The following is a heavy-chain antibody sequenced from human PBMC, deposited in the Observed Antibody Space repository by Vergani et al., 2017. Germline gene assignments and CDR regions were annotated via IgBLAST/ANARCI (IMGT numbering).Heavy chain of an antibody. CDR2: ISAYNGNT. D-gene: IGHD3-22*01. Sequence: QVQLVQSGAEVKKPGASVKVSCKASGYTFSTYGISWVRQAPGQGLEWMGWISAYNGNTNYPEKFQGRLTMTTDTSTRTAYMELRSLRSDDTAVYYCARVGAYYYDSSGYYYWGQGTLVTVSS. V-gene: IGHV1-18*01. CDR1: GYTFSTYG. CDR3: ARVGAYYYDSSGYYY. J-gene: IGHJ4*02.